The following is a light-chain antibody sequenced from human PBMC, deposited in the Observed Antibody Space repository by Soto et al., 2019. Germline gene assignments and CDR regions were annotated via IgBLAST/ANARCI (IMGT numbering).Light chain of an antibody. CDR2: KAS. J-gene: IGKJ3*01. V-gene: IGKV1-5*03. CDR1: QTISSW. CDR3: QHYNSYSEA. Sequence: DIQMTQSPSTLSGSVGDRVTITCRASQTISSWLAWYQQKPGKAPKLLIYKASTLKSGVPSRFSGSGSGTEFTLTISSLQADDFATYYCQHYNSYSEAFGPGTTVDFK.